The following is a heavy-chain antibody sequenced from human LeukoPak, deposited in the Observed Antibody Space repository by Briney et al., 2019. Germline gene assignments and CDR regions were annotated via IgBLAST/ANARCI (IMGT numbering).Heavy chain of an antibody. CDR2: ISSSGST. D-gene: IGHD3-22*01. V-gene: IGHV4-59*08. CDR3: ARHSKYYYDSSGSYVGYFQH. Sequence: PSETLSLTCTVSGGSINGYYWSWIRQPPGKGLEWIGYISSSGSTNYNPSLKSRVTISVDTSKNQFSLKLSSVTAADTAVYYCARHSKYYYDSSGSYVGYFQHWGQGTLVTVSS. CDR1: GGSINGYY. J-gene: IGHJ1*01.